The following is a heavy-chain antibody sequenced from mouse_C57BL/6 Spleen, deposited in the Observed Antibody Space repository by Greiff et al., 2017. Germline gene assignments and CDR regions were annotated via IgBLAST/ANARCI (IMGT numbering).Heavy chain of an antibody. CDR3: ARGNYYGYDGFAY. Sequence: EVKVVESGGGLVKPGGSLKLSCAASGFTFSDYGMHWVRQAPEKGLEWVAYISSGSSTIYYADTVKGRFTISRDNAKNTLFLQMTSLRSEDTAMYYCARGNYYGYDGFAYWGQGTLVTVSA. J-gene: IGHJ3*01. CDR2: ISSGSSTI. D-gene: IGHD2-2*01. CDR1: GFTFSDYG. V-gene: IGHV5-17*01.